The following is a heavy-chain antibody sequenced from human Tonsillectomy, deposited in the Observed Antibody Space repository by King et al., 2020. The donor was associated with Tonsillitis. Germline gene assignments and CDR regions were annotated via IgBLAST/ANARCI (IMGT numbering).Heavy chain of an antibody. CDR2: ISYDGSNK. V-gene: IGHV3-30-3*01. CDR1: GFTFSTYA. CDR3: ARDGGLRSGAFDI. D-gene: IGHD3-16*01. Sequence: VQLVESGGGVVQPGRSLRLSCAASGFTFSTYAMHLVRQSPGKGLEWVAVISYDGSNKYYADSVKGRFTISRDNSKNTLYLQMNSLRAEDTAVYYCARDGGLRSGAFDIWGQGTMVTVSS. J-gene: IGHJ3*02.